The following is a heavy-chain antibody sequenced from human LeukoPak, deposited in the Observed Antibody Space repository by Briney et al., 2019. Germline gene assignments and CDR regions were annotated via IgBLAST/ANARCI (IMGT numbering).Heavy chain of an antibody. CDR1: GYSFTSYW. CDR2: IYPGDSDT. V-gene: IGHV5-51*01. D-gene: IGHD5-12*01. CDR3: ARHRRGYSGYVDY. J-gene: IGHJ4*02. Sequence: GESLQISCQGSGYSFTSYWIGWVRHMPGEGLEWMGIIYPGDSDTRYSPSFQGQVTMSADKSISTAYLQWSSLKASDTAMYYCARHRRGYSGYVDYWGQGTLVTVSS.